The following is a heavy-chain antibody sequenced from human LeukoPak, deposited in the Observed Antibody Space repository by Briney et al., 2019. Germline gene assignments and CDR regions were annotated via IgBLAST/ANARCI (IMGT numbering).Heavy chain of an antibody. D-gene: IGHD2-21*01. J-gene: IGHJ4*02. CDR1: GFTFSSYS. CDR3: AKSDCGTIGCKLLNY. CDR2: IYSGGST. V-gene: IGHV3-53*01. Sequence: GGSLRLSCAASGFTFSSYSMSWVRQAPGKGLEWVSVIYSGGSTYYADSVKGRFTISRDNSKNTLSLQMNSLRAEDTAVYYCAKSDCGTIGCKLLNYWGQGTLVTVSS.